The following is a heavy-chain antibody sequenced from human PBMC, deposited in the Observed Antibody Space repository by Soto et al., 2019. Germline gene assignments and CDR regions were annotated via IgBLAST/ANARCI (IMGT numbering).Heavy chain of an antibody. J-gene: IGHJ4*02. CDR3: ARDPKTSGGQHWAFNYFDS. V-gene: IGHV3-30-3*01. CDR2: ISYDGTNK. Sequence: GGSLRLSCAASGFSFSISPMHWVRQAPGKGPEWVALISYDGTNKFYADSVKGRFTTSRDNSKSTLYLQVDSLRPEDAAVYYCARDPKTSGGQHWAFNYFDSWGQGTLVTVSS. CDR1: GFSFSISP. D-gene: IGHD7-27*01.